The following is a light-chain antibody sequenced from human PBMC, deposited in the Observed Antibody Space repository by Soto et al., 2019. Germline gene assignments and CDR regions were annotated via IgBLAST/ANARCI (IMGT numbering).Light chain of an antibody. V-gene: IGKV3-20*01. CDR3: QQYGSSRFT. CDR2: GAS. Sequence: EIVLTQSPGTLSLSPGERATLSCRASQSVSSSYLAWNQQKPGQAPSLLIYGASSRATGIPDRFSGSGSGTDFTLTISRLEPEDFAVYYCQQYGSSRFTFGPGTKVDIK. CDR1: QSVSSSY. J-gene: IGKJ3*01.